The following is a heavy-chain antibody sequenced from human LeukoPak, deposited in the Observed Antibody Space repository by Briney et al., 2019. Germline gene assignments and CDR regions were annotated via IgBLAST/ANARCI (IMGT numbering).Heavy chain of an antibody. J-gene: IGHJ4*02. CDR2: ISGSGSDT. Sequence: PGGSLRLSCAASGFTFSRNAMIWVRQAPGKGLEWVSAISGSGSDTYYADSVKGRFTIFRYNSKNTVYLRMNSLRAEDTAVYYCAKDPWGSRGYFDYWGQGTLVTVSS. V-gene: IGHV3-23*01. CDR3: AKDPWGSRGYFDY. CDR1: GFTFSRNA. D-gene: IGHD7-27*01.